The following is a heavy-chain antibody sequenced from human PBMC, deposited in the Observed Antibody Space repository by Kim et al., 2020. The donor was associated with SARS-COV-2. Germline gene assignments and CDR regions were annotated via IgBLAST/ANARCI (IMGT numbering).Heavy chain of an antibody. CDR1: GGSISSYY. CDR3: ARHEGEYSSIWYYFDY. J-gene: IGHJ4*02. Sequence: SETLSLTCTVSGGSISSYYWCWIRQPPGKGLEWIGYIYYSGSTNYNPSLKSRVTISVDTSKNQFSLKLSSVTAADTAVFYCARHEGEYSSIWYYFDYWGQGTLVTVYS. CDR2: IYYSGST. D-gene: IGHD6-13*01. V-gene: IGHV4-59*08.